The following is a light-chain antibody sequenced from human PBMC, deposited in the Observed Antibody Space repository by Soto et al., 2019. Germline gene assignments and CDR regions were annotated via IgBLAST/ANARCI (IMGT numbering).Light chain of an antibody. CDR3: MQALQTPRT. Sequence: DIVMTQSPLSLPVTPGEPASISCRSSQSLLHSNGYNYLDWYLQKPGQSPQLLIYLVSNRASVVPDRFRGSGTGNDFTLKISRVEAEDVGVYYCMQALQTPRTFGQGPKLEIK. CDR1: QSLLHSNGYNY. J-gene: IGKJ2*01. V-gene: IGKV2-28*01. CDR2: LVS.